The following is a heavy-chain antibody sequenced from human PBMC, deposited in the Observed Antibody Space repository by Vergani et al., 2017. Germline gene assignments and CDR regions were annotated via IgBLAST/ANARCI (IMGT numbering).Heavy chain of an antibody. D-gene: IGHD1-26*01. V-gene: IGHV4-34*01. J-gene: IGHJ4*02. CDR2: INHGGST. CDR3: ARLSVGSTSDY. CDR1: GEPFSGYY. Sequence: QVPLQQWGAGLLKPSETLSLTCAVYGEPFSGYYWSRIRQPPGKGLEWIGEINHGGSTNYRPSIKSRVTISVDTSKNQFSLQLTSVTAADTAVYYCARLSVGSTSDYWGQGTLVTVSS.